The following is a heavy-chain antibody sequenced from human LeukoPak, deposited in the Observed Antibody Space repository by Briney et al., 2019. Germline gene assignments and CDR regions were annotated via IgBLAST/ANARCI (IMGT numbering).Heavy chain of an antibody. V-gene: IGHV4-39*01. J-gene: IGHJ6*02. CDR3: ARGQYSSGWYYYYGMDV. CDR2: IYYSGST. D-gene: IGHD6-19*01. Sequence: SETLSLTCTVSGGSISSSSYYWGWIRQPPGKGLEWIGSIYYSGSTYYNPSLKSRVTISVDTSKNQFSLKLSSVTAADTAVYYCARGQYSSGWYYYYGMDVWGQGTTVTVSS. CDR1: GGSISSSSYY.